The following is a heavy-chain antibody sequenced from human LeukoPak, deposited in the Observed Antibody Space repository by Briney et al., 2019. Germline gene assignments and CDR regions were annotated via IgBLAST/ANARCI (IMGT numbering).Heavy chain of an antibody. V-gene: IGHV4-34*01. Sequence: SETLSLTCAVYGGSFSGYYWSWIRQPPGKGLEWIGEINHSGSTNYNPSLKSRVTISVDTSKNQFSLKLSSVTAADTAVYYCARVSPSSSGYYFDYWGQGTLVTVSS. CDR1: GGSFSGYY. CDR3: ARVSPSSSGYYFDY. CDR2: INHSGST. D-gene: IGHD6-6*01. J-gene: IGHJ4*02.